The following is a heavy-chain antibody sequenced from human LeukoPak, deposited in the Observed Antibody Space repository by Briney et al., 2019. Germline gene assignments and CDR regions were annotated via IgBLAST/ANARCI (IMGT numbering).Heavy chain of an antibody. Sequence: GGSLRLSCAASGFTFSNYAMSWVRQAPGKGLGWVSSVSGSGGSTYFADPVKGRFTVSRDNSKNTLYLQMNSLRAEDTALYCCAKYLAGASVADPYKFDAWGQGTLVTVSS. J-gene: IGHJ5*02. CDR1: GFTFSNYA. V-gene: IGHV3-23*01. D-gene: IGHD6-19*01. CDR3: AKYLAGASVADPYKFDA. CDR2: VSGSGGST.